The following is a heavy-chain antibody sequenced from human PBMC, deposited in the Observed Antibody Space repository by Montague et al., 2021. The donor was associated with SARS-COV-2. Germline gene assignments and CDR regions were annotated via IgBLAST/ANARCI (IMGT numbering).Heavy chain of an antibody. J-gene: IGHJ6*03. Sequence: SETLSLTCTVSGGSISSYHWNWIRQRPGKGLEWIGEINHGGSTNYNPSLKNRLTISADTSKNQFSLKLTSVAATDTAVYYCARLRDGVVPSPILGIGPYFTYYYMDVWGKGTTVTVS. V-gene: IGHV4-34*01. D-gene: IGHD2-15*01. CDR1: GGSISSYH. CDR3: ARLRDGVVPSPILGIGPYFTYYYMDV. CDR2: INHGGST.